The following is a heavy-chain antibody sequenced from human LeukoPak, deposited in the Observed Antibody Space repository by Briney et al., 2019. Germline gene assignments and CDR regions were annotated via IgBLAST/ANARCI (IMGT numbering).Heavy chain of an antibody. D-gene: IGHD3-22*01. V-gene: IGHV3-23*01. CDR2: ISENGGTT. CDR1: GFTFSSYA. CDR3: ARDRPENYYDSSGTDAFDI. J-gene: IGHJ3*02. Sequence: QPGGSLRLSCAASGFTFSSYALSWVRQAPGKGLEWVSGISENGGTTFYADSVKGRFTITRENAKNSLYLQMNSLRAEDTAVYYCARDRPENYYDSSGTDAFDIWGQGTMVTVSS.